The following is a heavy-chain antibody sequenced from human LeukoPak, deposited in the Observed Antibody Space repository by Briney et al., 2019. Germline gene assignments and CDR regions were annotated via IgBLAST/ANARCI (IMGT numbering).Heavy chain of an antibody. J-gene: IGHJ3*02. CDR3: AKDLYYDILTGSTDAFDI. Sequence: GGSLRLSCAASGFTFSSYAMSWVRQAPGKGLEWVSAISGSGGSTYYADSVKGRFTISRDNSKNTLYLQMNSLRAEGTAVYYCAKDLYYDILTGSTDAFDIWGQGTMVTVSS. CDR1: GFTFSSYA. D-gene: IGHD3-9*01. CDR2: ISGSGGST. V-gene: IGHV3-23*01.